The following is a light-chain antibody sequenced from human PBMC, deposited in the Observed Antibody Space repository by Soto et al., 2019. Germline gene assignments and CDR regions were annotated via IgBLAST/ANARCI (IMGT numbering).Light chain of an antibody. CDR2: AAS. Sequence: DIQMTQSPSSLSASVGDRVTITCRASQSIATYLNWYQQKPGKAPNLLIYAASSLQSEVPSRFSGSGSGTDFTLTITSLQPEDFATYYCQQTYTTPRTFGQGTKVDI. V-gene: IGKV1-39*01. CDR1: QSIATY. J-gene: IGKJ1*01. CDR3: QQTYTTPRT.